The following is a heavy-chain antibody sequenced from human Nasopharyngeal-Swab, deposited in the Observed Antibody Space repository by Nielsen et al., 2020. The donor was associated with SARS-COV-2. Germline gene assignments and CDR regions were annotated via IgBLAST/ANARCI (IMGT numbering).Heavy chain of an antibody. CDR2: INNDGSSA. CDR1: GVIFSNYW. CDR3: AKDSEWGLNVFDL. Sequence: GESLKISCVASGVIFSNYWMHWVRQAPGKGLVWVSRINNDGSSATYADSVKGRFTISRDSAKNTVYLQMNSLRAEDTAVYYCAKDSEWGLNVFDLWGQGTQVTVSS. D-gene: IGHD1-26*01. V-gene: IGHV3-74*01. J-gene: IGHJ4*02.